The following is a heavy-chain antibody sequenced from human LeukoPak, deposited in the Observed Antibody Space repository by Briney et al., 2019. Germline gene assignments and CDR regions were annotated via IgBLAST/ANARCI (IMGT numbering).Heavy chain of an antibody. Sequence: GWPVRLFFTARGFRNGGYLRRWLRQAPGKGLEWIGFISGGTTEYAASVKGRFTISRDDSTSIAYLQMNSLTTEDTAVYYCSRGSGWLSVYWGQGTLVTVSS. CDR3: SRGSGWLSVY. J-gene: IGHJ4*02. D-gene: IGHD6-19*01. V-gene: IGHV3-49*03. CDR2: ISGGTT. CDR1: GFRNGGYL.